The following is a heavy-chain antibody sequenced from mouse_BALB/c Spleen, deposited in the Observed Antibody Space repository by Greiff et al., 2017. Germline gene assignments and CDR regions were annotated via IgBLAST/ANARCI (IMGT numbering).Heavy chain of an antibody. CDR1: GYTFTSYV. CDR2: INPYNDYT. Sequence: VQLQQSGPELVKPGASVKMSCKASGYTFTSYVMHWVKQKPGQGLEWIGYINPYNDYTSYNQKFKGKATLTVDKSSSTAYMELSSLTSEDSAVYYCARDYGSSYGAMDYWGQGTSVTVSS. CDR3: ARDYGSSYGAMDY. J-gene: IGHJ4*01. D-gene: IGHD1-1*01. V-gene: IGHV1S45*01.